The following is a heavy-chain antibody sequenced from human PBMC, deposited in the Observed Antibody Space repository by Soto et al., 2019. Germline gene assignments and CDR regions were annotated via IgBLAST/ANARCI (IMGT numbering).Heavy chain of an antibody. CDR2: ISGSGGST. CDR1: GFTFSSYA. J-gene: IGHJ3*02. D-gene: IGHD3-22*01. V-gene: IGHV3-23*01. CDR3: AKDNVPAMIVVGAFDI. Sequence: GGSLRLSCAASGFTFSSYAMSWVRQAPGKGLEWVSAISGSGGSTYYADSVKGRFTISRDNSKNTLYLQMNSLRAEDTAVYYCAKDNVPAMIVVGAFDIWGQGTMVTVSS.